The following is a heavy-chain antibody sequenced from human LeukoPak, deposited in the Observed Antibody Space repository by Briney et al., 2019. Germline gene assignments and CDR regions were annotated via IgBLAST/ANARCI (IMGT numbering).Heavy chain of an antibody. D-gene: IGHD6-13*01. CDR2: IYYSGST. CDR1: GGSISSYY. Sequence: SETLSLTCTVSGGSISSYYWSWIRQPPGKGLEWIGYIYYSGSTNYNPSLKSRVTISVDTSKNQFSLKLSSVTAADTAVYYCARSAGSSSWYIGYFQHWGQGTLVTVSS. V-gene: IGHV4-59*01. J-gene: IGHJ1*01. CDR3: ARSAGSSSWYIGYFQH.